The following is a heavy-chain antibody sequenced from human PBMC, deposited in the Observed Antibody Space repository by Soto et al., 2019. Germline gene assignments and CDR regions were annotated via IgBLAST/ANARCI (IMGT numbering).Heavy chain of an antibody. CDR3: ANWEGANYGMDV. D-gene: IGHD1-26*01. J-gene: IGHJ6*02. CDR2: ISAYNGNT. V-gene: IGHV1-18*04. CDR1: CYTFTSYG. Sequence: APVKVSCKASCYTFTSYGISWVRQAPGQGLEWMGWISAYNGNTNYAQKLQGRVTMTTDTSTSTAYMELRSLRSDDTAVYYCANWEGANYGMDVWGQGTTVTVSS.